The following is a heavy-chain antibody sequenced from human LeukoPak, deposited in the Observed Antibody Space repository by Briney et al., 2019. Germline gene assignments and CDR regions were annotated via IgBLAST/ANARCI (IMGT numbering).Heavy chain of an antibody. Sequence: SETLSLTCTVSGGSIRSYYWSWIRQPPGKGLEWIAHIHDSGSTSYNPSLKSRLTMSVDTSKNQFSLRLTSVAAADTAVYYCARHLSVGSYPLDHWGQGTLVTASS. V-gene: IGHV4-59*08. CDR3: ARHLSVGSYPLDH. J-gene: IGHJ4*02. CDR2: IHDSGST. CDR1: GGSIRSYY. D-gene: IGHD3-10*01.